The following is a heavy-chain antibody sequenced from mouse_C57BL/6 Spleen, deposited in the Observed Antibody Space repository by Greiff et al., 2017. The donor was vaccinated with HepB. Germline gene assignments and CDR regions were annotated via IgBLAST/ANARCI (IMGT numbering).Heavy chain of an antibody. CDR3: ARGGYGSSHLYYAMDY. CDR2: INPNNGGT. V-gene: IGHV1-26*01. CDR1: GYTFTDYY. J-gene: IGHJ4*01. Sequence: EVQLQQSGPELVKPGASVKISCKASGYTFTDYYMNWVKQSHGKSLEWIGDINPNNGGTSYNQKFKGKATLTVDKSSSTAYMELRSLTSEDSAVYYCARGGYGSSHLYYAMDYWGQGTSVTVSS. D-gene: IGHD1-1*01.